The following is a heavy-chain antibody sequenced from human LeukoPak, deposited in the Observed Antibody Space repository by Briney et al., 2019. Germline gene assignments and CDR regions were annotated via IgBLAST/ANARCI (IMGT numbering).Heavy chain of an antibody. CDR1: GFTFSSYS. CDR2: ISSSSSYI. V-gene: IGHV3-21*01. CDR3: ARDGPIVVVPAAKVGDAFDI. Sequence: PGGSLRLSCAASGFTFSSYSMNWVRQAPGKGLEWVSSISSSSSYIYYADSVKGRFTISRDNAKNSLYLQMNSLRAEDTAVYYCARDGPIVVVPAAKVGDAFDIWGQGTMVTVSS. J-gene: IGHJ3*02. D-gene: IGHD2-2*01.